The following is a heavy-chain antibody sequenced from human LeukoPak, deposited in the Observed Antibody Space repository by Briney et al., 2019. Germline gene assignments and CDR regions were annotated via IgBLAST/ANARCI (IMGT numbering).Heavy chain of an antibody. D-gene: IGHD1-26*01. V-gene: IGHV1-18*01. J-gene: IGHJ4*02. Sequence: GASVKVSCKASGYTFTSYGISWVRQAPGQGLEWMGWISAYNGNTNYAQKLQGRVTMTTDTSTSTAYMELRSLRSDDPAVYYCARDRGGTVGAPNFDDWGQGTLVTVSS. CDR2: ISAYNGNT. CDR3: ARDRGGTVGAPNFDD. CDR1: GYTFTSYG.